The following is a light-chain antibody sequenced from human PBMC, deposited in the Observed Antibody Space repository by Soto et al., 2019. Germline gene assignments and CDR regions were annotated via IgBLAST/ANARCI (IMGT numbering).Light chain of an antibody. CDR2: GAS. V-gene: IGKV3-15*01. Sequence: EIVMTQSPATLSVSPGERATLSCRASQSISSNLAWYQQKPGQAPRLLIFGASTSATGIPARFSGRGSGTEFPLTINSLQSEDFAVYFCQRYSNWPPTCTFGQGTKVEIK. CDR1: QSISSN. J-gene: IGKJ1*01. CDR3: QRYSNWPPTCT.